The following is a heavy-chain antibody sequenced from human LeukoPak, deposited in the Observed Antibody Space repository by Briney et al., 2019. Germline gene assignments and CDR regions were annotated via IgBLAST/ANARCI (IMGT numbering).Heavy chain of an antibody. CDR1: GFXFSSYG. V-gene: IGHV3-30*03. D-gene: IGHD7-27*01. J-gene: IGHJ4*02. CDR2: ISYDGSNK. Sequence: PGGSLRLSCAASGFXFSSYGMHWVRQAPGKGLEWVAVISYDGSNKYYADSVKGRFTISRDNSKNTLYLQMNSLRAEDTAVYYCAGRAGDWFHFDYWGQGTLVTVSS. CDR3: AGRAGDWFHFDY.